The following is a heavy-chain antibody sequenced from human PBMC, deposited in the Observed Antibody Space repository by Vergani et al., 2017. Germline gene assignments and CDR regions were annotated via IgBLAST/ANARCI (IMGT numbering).Heavy chain of an antibody. Sequence: QVQLVQSGAEVKKPGSSVKVSCKASGATFRSNTISWVRQVPGQGLEWMGRIIPVLGKTKYAQDFQGRLTITADESTSTAYMELSSLRSEDTAVYYCARGRRPPRNWFDPWGQGTLVTVSS. CDR2: IIPVLGKT. CDR1: GATFRSNT. J-gene: IGHJ5*02. CDR3: ARGRRPPRNWFDP. V-gene: IGHV1-69*08.